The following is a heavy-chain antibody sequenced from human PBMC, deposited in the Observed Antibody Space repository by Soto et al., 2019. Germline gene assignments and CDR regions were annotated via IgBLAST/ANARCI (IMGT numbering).Heavy chain of an antibody. D-gene: IGHD2-8*02. J-gene: IGHJ3*02. CDR1: GFICSSYD. V-gene: IGHV3-23*01. CDR2: ILVDGRT. Sequence: GSLRLSCAASGFICSSYDMSWVRQAPGKGLEWVSTILVDGRTFYVDSVKGRFTISRDSSKNTVYLQMNSLTAGDTALYYCAKATATGGGAFEICGQGTMGTVSS. CDR3: AKATATGGGAFEI.